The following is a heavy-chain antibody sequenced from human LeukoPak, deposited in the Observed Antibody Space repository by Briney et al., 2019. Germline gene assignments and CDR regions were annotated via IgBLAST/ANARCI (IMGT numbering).Heavy chain of an antibody. V-gene: IGHV4-59*01. CDR2: IYYSGST. CDR1: GGSISSYY. J-gene: IGHJ3*02. Sequence: SETLSLTCTVSGGSISSYYWSWLRQPPGKGLEWVGYIYYSGSTNYNPSLKSRVTISVDTSKNQFSLKLSSVTAADTAVYYCARDRGYPLGAFDIWGQGTMVTVSS. D-gene: IGHD5-12*01. CDR3: ARDRGYPLGAFDI.